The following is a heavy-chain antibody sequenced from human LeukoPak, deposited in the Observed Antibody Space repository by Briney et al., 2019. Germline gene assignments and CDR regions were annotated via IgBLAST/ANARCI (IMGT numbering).Heavy chain of an antibody. CDR1: GFTFTDSY. D-gene: IGHD6-13*01. Sequence: GGSLRLSCAASGFTFTDSYMTWVRQAPGKGLEWLSYISGSGDDTNYADSVRGRFTISRDNAKNSLYLQMNSLRVEDTAVYYCARAQGGSSYMDVWGKGTTVTISS. CDR2: ISGSGDDT. J-gene: IGHJ6*03. V-gene: IGHV3-11*05. CDR3: ARAQGGSSYMDV.